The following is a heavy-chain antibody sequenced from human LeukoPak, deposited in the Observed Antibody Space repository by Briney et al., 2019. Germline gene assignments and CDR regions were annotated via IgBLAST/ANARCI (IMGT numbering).Heavy chain of an antibody. V-gene: IGHV4-34*01. CDR1: GGSFSGYY. CDR2: INHSGST. Sequence: SSETLSLTCAVYGGSFSGYYWSWIRQPPGKGLEWIGEINHSGSTNYNPSLKSRVTISLDTSKNQFCLKLSSVTAADTAVYYCARASYSSSSYYMDVWGKGTTVTVSS. CDR3: ARASYSSSSYYMDV. D-gene: IGHD6-13*01. J-gene: IGHJ6*03.